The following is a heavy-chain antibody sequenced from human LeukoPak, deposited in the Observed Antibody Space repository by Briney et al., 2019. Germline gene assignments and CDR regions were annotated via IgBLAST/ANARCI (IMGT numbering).Heavy chain of an antibody. CDR1: GGTFSSYA. CDR2: IIPIFGTA. Sequence: ASVKVSCKASGGTFSSYAISWVRQAPGQGLEWMGGIIPIFGTANYAQKFQGRVTITADKSTSTAYMELSSLRSEDTAVYYCARAPDYGDYVGAFDIWGQGTMVTVSS. D-gene: IGHD4-17*01. CDR3: ARAPDYGDYVGAFDI. J-gene: IGHJ3*02. V-gene: IGHV1-69*06.